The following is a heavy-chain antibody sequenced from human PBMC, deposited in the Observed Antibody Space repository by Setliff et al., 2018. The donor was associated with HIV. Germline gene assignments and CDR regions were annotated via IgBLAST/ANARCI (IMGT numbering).Heavy chain of an antibody. D-gene: IGHD2-21*01. V-gene: IGHV3-48*04. Sequence: PGGSLRLSCAASGFTFSSYSMNWVRQAPGKGLEWVSYISSSSSTIYYADSVKGRFTISRDNAQNSLYLQMSSLRAEDTAVYYCAREGSGWCDYWGQGTLVTVSS. CDR3: AREGSGWCDY. J-gene: IGHJ4*02. CDR1: GFTFSSYS. CDR2: ISSSSSTI.